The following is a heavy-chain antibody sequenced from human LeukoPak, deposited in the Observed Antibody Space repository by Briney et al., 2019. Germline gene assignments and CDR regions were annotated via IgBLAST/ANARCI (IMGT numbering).Heavy chain of an antibody. D-gene: IGHD5-24*01. J-gene: IGHJ4*02. CDR1: GYTFTGYY. CDR3: ARDPRRDGYNYNGGGDY. Sequence: ASVKVSCKASGYTFTGYYMHWVRQAPGQGLEWMGIINPGGGSTTYAQKFQGRVTMTRDTSTRTVYMELSSLRFEDTAVYYCARDPRRDGYNYNGGGDYWGQGTLVTVSS. CDR2: INPGGGST. V-gene: IGHV1-46*01.